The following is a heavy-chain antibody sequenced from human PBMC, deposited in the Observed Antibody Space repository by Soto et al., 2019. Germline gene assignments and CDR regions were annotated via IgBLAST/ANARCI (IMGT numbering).Heavy chain of an antibody. D-gene: IGHD6-25*01. J-gene: IGHJ5*02. CDR3: ATTLGYNGYFDP. CDR1: GYILTTYW. V-gene: IGHV5-51*01. Sequence: GESLKISCKTSGYILTTYWFAWVRQMPGKGLEWMGIIYLSDSDTIYSPSAQGHFTISADKAIKTAYLQWSSLKASDTAIYYCATTLGYNGYFDPWGQGTQVTVSS. CDR2: IYLSDSDT.